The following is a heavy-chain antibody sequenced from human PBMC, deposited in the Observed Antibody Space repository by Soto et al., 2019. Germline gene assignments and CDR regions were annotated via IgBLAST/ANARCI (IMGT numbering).Heavy chain of an antibody. CDR1: GFSLSTSGVG. CDR3: AHHPYYGLAPYSFDY. Sequence: QITLKESGPTLVKPTQTLTLTCTFSGFSLSTSGVGVGWIRQPPGKALEWLAVIYWDDDKRSSSSLKSRLTIXXDXSXXQMVLTMTNMDPVDTATYYCAHHPYYGLAPYSFDYWGQGILVTVSS. V-gene: IGHV2-5*02. D-gene: IGHD3-10*01. J-gene: IGHJ4*02. CDR2: IYWDDDK.